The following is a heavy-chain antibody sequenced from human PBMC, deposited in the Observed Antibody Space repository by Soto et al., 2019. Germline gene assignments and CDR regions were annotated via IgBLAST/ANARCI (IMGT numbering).Heavy chain of an antibody. D-gene: IGHD3-22*01. CDR3: ARGYDSSGYYLGGLDY. J-gene: IGHJ4*02. V-gene: IGHV4-59*01. CDR2: IYYSGST. Sequence: NPSETLSLTCTVSGGSISSYYWSWIRQPPGKGLEWIGYIYYSGSTNYNPSLKSRVTISVDTSKNQFSLKLSSVTAADTAVYYCARGYDSSGYYLGGLDYWGQGTLVTVSS. CDR1: GGSISSYY.